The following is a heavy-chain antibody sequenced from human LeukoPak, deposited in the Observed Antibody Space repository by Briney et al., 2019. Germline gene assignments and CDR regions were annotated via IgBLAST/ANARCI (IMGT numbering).Heavy chain of an antibody. V-gene: IGHV4-59*01. D-gene: IGHD4-17*01. CDR1: GGSISSYY. J-gene: IGHJ2*01. CDR2: IYYSGGT. Sequence: SETLSLTCTVSGGSISSYYWSWIRQPPGKGLEWIGYIYYSGGTNYNPSLKSRVTISVDTSKNKFSLKLSAVTAADTAVYYCARGVHGDYRWYFDLWGRGTLVTVSS. CDR3: ARGVHGDYRWYFDL.